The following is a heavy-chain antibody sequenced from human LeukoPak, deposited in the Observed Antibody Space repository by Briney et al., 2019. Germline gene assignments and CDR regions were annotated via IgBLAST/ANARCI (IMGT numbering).Heavy chain of an antibody. D-gene: IGHD5-12*01. CDR3: ARDGYSGYDFYFDY. J-gene: IGHJ4*02. V-gene: IGHV3-30*03. CDR1: GFTFSSYG. Sequence: GGSLRLSCAASGFTFSSYGMHWVRQAPGKGLEWVAVISYDGKTKYYADSVKGRFTISRDNSKNTLYLQMNSLRADDTAVYYCARDGYSGYDFYFDYWGQGTLVTVSS. CDR2: ISYDGKTK.